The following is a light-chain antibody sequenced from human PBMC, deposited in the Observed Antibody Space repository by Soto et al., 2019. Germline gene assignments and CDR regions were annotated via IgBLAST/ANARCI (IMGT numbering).Light chain of an antibody. CDR2: DAS. V-gene: IGKV3-11*01. CDR3: QQRRNWPFT. Sequence: EIVLTQSPATLSLSPGERATLSCRASQSVSSYLAWYRHKPGQAPRLLIYDASIRATGIPATFSGSGSGSDFTLTISRLETEDFAVYYCQQRRNWPFTFGQGTRLEI. J-gene: IGKJ5*01. CDR1: QSVSSY.